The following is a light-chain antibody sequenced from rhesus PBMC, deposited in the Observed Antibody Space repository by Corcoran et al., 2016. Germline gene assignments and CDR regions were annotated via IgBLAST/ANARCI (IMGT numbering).Light chain of an antibody. Sequence: DIQMTQSPSSLSASVGDTVTITCRASQSFSSSLAWYQQKPGKAPKLLIYSASSFQSGVPSRFSGSKSGTDFTLTISSLQPEDIASYYCQQYYSDPRTFGQGTKVEIK. CDR1: QSFSSS. CDR2: SAS. CDR3: QQYYSDPRT. V-gene: IGKV1-46*01. J-gene: IGKJ1*01.